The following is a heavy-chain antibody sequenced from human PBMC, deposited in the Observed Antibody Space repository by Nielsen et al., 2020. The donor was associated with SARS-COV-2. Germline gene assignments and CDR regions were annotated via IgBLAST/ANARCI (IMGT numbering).Heavy chain of an antibody. CDR1: GYTFTSYD. CDR2: MNPNSGNT. V-gene: IGHV1-8*01. D-gene: IGHD3-22*01. J-gene: IGHJ6*02. CDR3: ARGQPRDYYDSSGLPGAYYGMDV. Sequence: ASVKVSCKASGYTFTSYDINWVRQATGQGLEWMGWMNPNSGNTGYAQKFQGRVTMTRNTSISTAYMELSSLRSEDTAVYYCARGQPRDYYDSSGLPGAYYGMDVWGQGTTVTVSS.